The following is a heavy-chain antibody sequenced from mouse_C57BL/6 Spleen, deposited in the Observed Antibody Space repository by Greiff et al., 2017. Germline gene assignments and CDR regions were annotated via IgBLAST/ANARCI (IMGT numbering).Heavy chain of an antibody. CDR1: GYAFSSSW. Sequence: VQLQQSGPELVKPGASVKISCKASGYAFSSSWMHWVKQRPGKGLEWIGRIYPGDGDTNYNGKFKGKATLTADKTSSTAYMQLSSLTSEDSAVYFCARERAYYSNCAWFACWGQGTLVTVSA. CDR2: IYPGDGDT. J-gene: IGHJ3*01. V-gene: IGHV1-82*01. CDR3: ARERAYYSNCAWFAC. D-gene: IGHD2-5*01.